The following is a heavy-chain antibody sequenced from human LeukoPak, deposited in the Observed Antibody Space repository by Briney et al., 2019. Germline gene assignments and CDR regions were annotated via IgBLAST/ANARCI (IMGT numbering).Heavy chain of an antibody. Sequence: GGSLRLSCAASGFIFNKHAMSWVRQAPGKGLEWVSGLSGSGGSTDYADSVKGRFTISRDNSKNTLYLQMNSLRAEDTAVYYCAKDTGYDSSGYLTWLLDYWGQGTLVTVSS. J-gene: IGHJ4*02. CDR2: LSGSGGST. CDR1: GFIFNKHA. D-gene: IGHD3-22*01. CDR3: AKDTGYDSSGYLTWLLDY. V-gene: IGHV3-23*01.